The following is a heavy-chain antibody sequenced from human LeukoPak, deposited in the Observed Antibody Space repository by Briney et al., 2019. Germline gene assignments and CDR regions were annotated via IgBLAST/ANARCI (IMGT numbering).Heavy chain of an antibody. V-gene: IGHV1-69*05. CDR3: ARQYCSGGSCYPDPGHSPLDY. Sequence: ASVKVSCKASGGTFSSYAISWVRQAPGQGLEWMGRIIPIFGTANYAQKFQGRVTITTDESTSTAYMELSSLRSEDTAVYYCARQYCSGGSCYPDPGHSPLDYRGQGTLVTVSS. D-gene: IGHD2-15*01. CDR2: IIPIFGTA. J-gene: IGHJ4*02. CDR1: GGTFSSYA.